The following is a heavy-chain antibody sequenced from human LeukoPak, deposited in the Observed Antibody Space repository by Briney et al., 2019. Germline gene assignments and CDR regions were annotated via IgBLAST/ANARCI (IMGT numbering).Heavy chain of an antibody. V-gene: IGHV4-59*08. J-gene: IGHJ4*02. D-gene: IGHD6-13*01. CDR2: IYSSGST. Sequence: SETLSLTCTVSGGSISNYYWSWIRQPPGKGLERIGYIYSSGSTNYNPSLKSRVTISVDTSKNQFSLKLSSVTAADTAVYYCARGFRSSWYVDFWGQGTLVTVSS. CDR3: ARGFRSSWYVDF. CDR1: GGSISNYY.